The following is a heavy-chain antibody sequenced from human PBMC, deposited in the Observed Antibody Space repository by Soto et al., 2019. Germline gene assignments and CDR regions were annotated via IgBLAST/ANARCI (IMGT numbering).Heavy chain of an antibody. V-gene: IGHV4-4*02. CDR1: GSSFTSNNW. CDR3: ASRDPGTSVDY. Sequence: ASETLSLTCAVSGSSFTSNNWWTWVRQPPGQGLEWIGEIYRTGSTNYNPSLKSRVTISLDKSENQFSLKVTSLTAADTAVYYCASRDPGTSVDYWGQGTLVTVS. J-gene: IGHJ4*02. CDR2: IYRTGST. D-gene: IGHD1-7*01.